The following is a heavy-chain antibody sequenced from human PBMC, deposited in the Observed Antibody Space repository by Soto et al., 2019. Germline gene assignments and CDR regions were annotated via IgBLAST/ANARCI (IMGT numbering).Heavy chain of an antibody. J-gene: IGHJ4*02. CDR3: TTDPPPGTVTAYYFDY. V-gene: IGHV3-15*07. CDR1: GFTFSNAW. D-gene: IGHD4-17*01. Sequence: PGGSLRLSCAASGFTFSNAWMNWVRQAPGKGLGWVGRIKSKTDGGTTDYAAPVKGRFTISRDDSKNTLYLQMNSLKTEDTAVYYCTTDPPPGTVTAYYFDYWGQGTLVTVSS. CDR2: IKSKTDGGTT.